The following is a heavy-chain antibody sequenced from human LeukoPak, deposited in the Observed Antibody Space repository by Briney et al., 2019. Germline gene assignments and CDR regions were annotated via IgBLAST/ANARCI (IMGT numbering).Heavy chain of an antibody. CDR2: INPSGGST. D-gene: IGHD3-3*01. Sequence: ASVKASCKASGYTFTSYYMHWVRLAPGQGLEWTGIINPSGGSTSYAQKFQGRVTMTRDTSTSTVYMELSSLRSEDTAVYYCASSSNVSGLKRFPPHYWGQGTLVTVSS. CDR1: GYTFTSYY. J-gene: IGHJ4*02. CDR3: ASSSNVSGLKRFPPHY. V-gene: IGHV1-46*03.